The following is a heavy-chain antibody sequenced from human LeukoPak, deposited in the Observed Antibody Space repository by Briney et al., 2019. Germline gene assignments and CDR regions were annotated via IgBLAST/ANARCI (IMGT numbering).Heavy chain of an antibody. CDR2: ITSDGSST. CDR3: SRGVGATDS. V-gene: IGHV3-74*01. CDR1: GFTFSGYW. D-gene: IGHD1-26*01. Sequence: GGSLRLSCTASGFTFSGYWMHWVRQAPGKGLEWVSRITSDGSSTSHADSVKGRFTISRDNAKNTLYLQMNSLRAEDTAVYYCSRGVGATDSWGQGTLVTVSS. J-gene: IGHJ4*02.